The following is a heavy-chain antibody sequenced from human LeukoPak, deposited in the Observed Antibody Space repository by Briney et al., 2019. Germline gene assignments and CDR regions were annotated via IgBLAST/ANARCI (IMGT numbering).Heavy chain of an antibody. J-gene: IGHJ6*02. Sequence: ASVKVSSKASGYTFTSYGISWVRQAPGQGLEWMGRISAYNGNTNYAQKLQGRVTMTTDTSTSTAYMELRSLRSDDTAVYYCARDGYCSSTSCYFDYYYGMDVWGQGTTVTVSS. CDR3: ARDGYCSSTSCYFDYYYGMDV. V-gene: IGHV1-18*01. D-gene: IGHD2-2*01. CDR2: ISAYNGNT. CDR1: GYTFTSYG.